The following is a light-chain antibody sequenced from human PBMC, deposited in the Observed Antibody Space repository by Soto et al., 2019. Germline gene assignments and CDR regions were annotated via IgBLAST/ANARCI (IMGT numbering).Light chain of an antibody. Sequence: QSALTQPPSASGSPGQSVTISCTGTSSDVGGYNYVSWYQQHPGKAPKLMIYEVSKRPSGVPDRFSGSKSGNTASLTVSGLQAEEEADYYCSSYAGSTFYVFGTGTKLTVL. J-gene: IGLJ1*01. CDR2: EVS. CDR3: SSYAGSTFYV. CDR1: SSDVGGYNY. V-gene: IGLV2-8*01.